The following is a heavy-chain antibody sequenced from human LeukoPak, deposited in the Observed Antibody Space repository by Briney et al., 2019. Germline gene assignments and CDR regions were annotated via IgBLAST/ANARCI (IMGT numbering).Heavy chain of an antibody. J-gene: IGHJ6*03. CDR2: ISSDGSTI. CDR3: ARGDNWNSYYYYYMDV. Sequence: GGSLRLSCAASEFTLSSYSMNWVRQAPGKGLEWVSYISSDGSTIYYADSVKGRPTISRDNAKNSLYLQMNSLRAEDTAVYYCARGDNWNSYYYYYMDVWGKGTTVTVSS. CDR1: EFTLSSYS. D-gene: IGHD1-7*01. V-gene: IGHV3-48*04.